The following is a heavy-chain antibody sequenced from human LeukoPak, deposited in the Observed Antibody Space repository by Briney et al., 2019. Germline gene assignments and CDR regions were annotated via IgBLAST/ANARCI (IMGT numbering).Heavy chain of an antibody. D-gene: IGHD3-10*01. CDR1: GFTFSSYS. CDR2: ISGGGDST. J-gene: IGHJ4*02. V-gene: IGHV3-23*01. Sequence: PGGSLRLSCAASGFTFSSYSMNWVRQAPGKGLEWVSTISGGGDSTDYSDSVKGRFTVSRDNSKNTLYLQMNSLRVEDTAIYYCAKTYFYSSGGAYWGQGTLVTVSS. CDR3: AKTYFYSSGGAY.